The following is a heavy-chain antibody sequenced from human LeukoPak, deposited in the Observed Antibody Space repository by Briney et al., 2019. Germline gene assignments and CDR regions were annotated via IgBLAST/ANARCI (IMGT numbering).Heavy chain of an antibody. J-gene: IGHJ5*02. CDR3: ARSDWFDP. CDR2: IKGDGSVT. Sequence: GSLRLSCAASGFSFRNAWMHWVRPAPGKGLVWVSRIKGDGSVTVYADSVKGRFTTSRDNAKNTLYLQMNSLRVEDTAVYYCARSDWFDPWGQGTLVTVSS. D-gene: IGHD3-3*01. V-gene: IGHV3-74*01. CDR1: GFSFRNAW.